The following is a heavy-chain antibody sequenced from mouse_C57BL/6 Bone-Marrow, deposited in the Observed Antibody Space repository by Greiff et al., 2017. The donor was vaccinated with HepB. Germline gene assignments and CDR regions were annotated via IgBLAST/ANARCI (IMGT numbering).Heavy chain of an antibody. CDR3: TTGDYYGSPWYFDV. V-gene: IGHV14-4*01. D-gene: IGHD1-1*01. Sequence: EVQLQQSGAELVRPGASVKLSCTASGFNIKDDYMHWVKQRPEQGLEWIGWIDPENGDTEYASKFQGKATITADTSSNTAYLQLSSLTSEDTAVYYCTTGDYYGSPWYFDVWGTGTTVTVSS. CDR1: GFNIKDDY. CDR2: IDPENGDT. J-gene: IGHJ1*03.